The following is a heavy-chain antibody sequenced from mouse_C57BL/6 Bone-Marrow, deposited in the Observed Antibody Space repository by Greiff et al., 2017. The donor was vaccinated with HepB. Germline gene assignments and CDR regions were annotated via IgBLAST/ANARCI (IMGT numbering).Heavy chain of an antibody. CDR3: ARDELAWFAY. CDR2: IDPSDSYT. V-gene: IGHV1-50*01. D-gene: IGHD4-1*01. J-gene: IGHJ3*01. Sequence: QVQLQQSGAELVKPGASVKLSCKASGYTFTSYWMQWVKQRPGQGLEWIGEIDPSDSYTNYNQKFKGKATLTVDTSSSTAYMQLSSLTSEDSAVYYCARDELAWFAYWGQGTLVTVSA. CDR1: GYTFTSYW.